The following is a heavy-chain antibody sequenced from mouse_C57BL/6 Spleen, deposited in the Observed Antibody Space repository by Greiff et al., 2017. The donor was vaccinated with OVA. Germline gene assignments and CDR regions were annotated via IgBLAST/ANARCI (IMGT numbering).Heavy chain of an antibody. D-gene: IGHD1-1*01. CDR2: INYDGSST. V-gene: IGHV5-16*01. CDR3: AREGGYYGSSWAMDD. J-gene: IGHJ4*01. CDR1: GFTFSDYY. Sequence: EVKVVESEGGLVQPGSSMKLSCTASGFTFSDYYMAWVRQVPEKGLEWVANINYDGSSTYYLDSLKSRFTISRDNAKNILYLQRSSLKSEDTATYDCAREGGYYGSSWAMDDWGQGTSVTVAS.